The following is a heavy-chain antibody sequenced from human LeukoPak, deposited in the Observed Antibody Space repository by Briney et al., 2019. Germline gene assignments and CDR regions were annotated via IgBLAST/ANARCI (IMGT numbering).Heavy chain of an antibody. CDR2: IKQDGSEK. Sequence: GGSLRLSCAAYGFTFSSYWMSWVRQAPGKGLEWVANIKQDGSEKYYVDSVKGRFTISRDNAKNSLYLQMNSLRAEDTAVYYCARGRGLWFGKQNYDYWGQGTLVTVSS. V-gene: IGHV3-7*01. J-gene: IGHJ4*02. CDR1: GFTFSSYW. D-gene: IGHD3-10*01. CDR3: ARGRGLWFGKQNYDY.